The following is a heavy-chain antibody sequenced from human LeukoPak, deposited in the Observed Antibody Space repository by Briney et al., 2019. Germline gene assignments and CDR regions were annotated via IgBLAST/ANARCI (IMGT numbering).Heavy chain of an antibody. CDR2: SYRGGGT. J-gene: IGHJ5*02. CDR1: GFTVSSTF. V-gene: IGHV3-53*01. Sequence: RSGGSLRLSCAASGFTVSSTFMSWVRQAPGKGLEWVSVSYRGGGTYVADSVKGRFTVSRDDSKNTLYLQKIDLRAEGTALYYGARPGDDDSGFYISWGQGSPVTVSS. CDR3: ARPGDDDSGFYIS. D-gene: IGHD6-19*01.